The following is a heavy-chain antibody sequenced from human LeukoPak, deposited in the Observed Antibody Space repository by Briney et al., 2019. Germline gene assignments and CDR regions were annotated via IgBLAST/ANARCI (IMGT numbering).Heavy chain of an antibody. V-gene: IGHV4-39*07. J-gene: IGHJ4*02. CDR2: IYLSGST. CDR1: GGSITSSSYY. D-gene: IGHD6-13*01. Sequence: PSETLSLTCTVSGGSITSSSYYWGWLRQPPGKGLEWIGSIYLSGSTNYNPSLKSRVTISVDKSKNQFSLKLSSVTAADTAVYYCARVLAAAGQFDYWGQGTLVTVSS. CDR3: ARVLAAAGQFDY.